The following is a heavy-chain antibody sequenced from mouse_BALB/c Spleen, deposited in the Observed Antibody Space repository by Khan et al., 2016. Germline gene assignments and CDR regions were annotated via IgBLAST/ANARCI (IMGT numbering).Heavy chain of an antibody. J-gene: IGHJ3*01. D-gene: IGHD2-14*01. CDR2: IYPGDGDT. V-gene: IGHV1-80*01. CDR3: ARGTPFAN. Sequence: QVQLKESGAELERPGSSVKISCKASGFAFSSYWMNWVKQRPGQGLEWIGQIYPGDGDTNYNGKFKGKATLTADKSSSTAYMQLSSLTSEDSAVYFCARGTPFANWGQGTLVTVSA. CDR1: GFAFSSYW.